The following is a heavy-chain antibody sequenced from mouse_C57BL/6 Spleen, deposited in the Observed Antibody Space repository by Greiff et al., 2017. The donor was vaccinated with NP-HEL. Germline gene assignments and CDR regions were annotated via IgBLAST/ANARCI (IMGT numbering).Heavy chain of an antibody. D-gene: IGHD1-1*01. CDR3: ARRATVVAAYYFDY. CDR1: GYAFSSSW. V-gene: IGHV1-82*01. CDR2: IYPGDGDT. J-gene: IGHJ2*01. Sequence: QVQLKESGPELVKPGASVKISCKASGYAFSSSWMNWVKQRPGKGLEWIGRIYPGDGDTNYNGKFKGKATLTADKSSSTAYMQLSSLTSEDSAVYFCARRATVVAAYYFDYWGKGTTLTVSS.